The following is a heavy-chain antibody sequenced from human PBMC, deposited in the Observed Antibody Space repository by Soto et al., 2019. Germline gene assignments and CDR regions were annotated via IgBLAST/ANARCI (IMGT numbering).Heavy chain of an antibody. CDR2: VSGGGVTT. CDR3: AKDRDDIGMVDVFEI. V-gene: IGHV3-23*01. CDR1: GFTFSNLA. J-gene: IGHJ3*02. D-gene: IGHD2-15*01. Sequence: GLSLRLSCAASGFTFSNLAMTRISQAQGKGLEYIATVSGGGVTTYYADSMKGRFTISRDNSKNTLYLQMDSLRAEDTALYYCAKDRDDIGMVDVFEIWGQGTMVTVSS.